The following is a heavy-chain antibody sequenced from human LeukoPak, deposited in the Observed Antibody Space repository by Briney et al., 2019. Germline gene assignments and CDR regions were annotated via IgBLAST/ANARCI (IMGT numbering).Heavy chain of an antibody. CDR2: INTSGGGT. CDR3: AKALNYGVDFDF. CDR1: GFTFSSYA. D-gene: IGHD3-16*01. V-gene: IGHV3-23*01. J-gene: IGHJ4*02. Sequence: PGGSLRLSCAASGFTFSSYAMSWVRQAPRKGLEWVSVINTSGGGTYYADSVKGRFTISGDSSKNTLYLQMNSLRAEDTAIYYCAKALNYGVDFDFWGQGTLVTVSS.